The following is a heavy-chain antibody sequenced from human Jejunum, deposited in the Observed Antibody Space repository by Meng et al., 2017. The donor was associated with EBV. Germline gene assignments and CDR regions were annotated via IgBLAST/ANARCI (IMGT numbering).Heavy chain of an antibody. Sequence: QVQLVQSGAEGKKPXXSVKVXCKASGYTFTNYAIHWVRQAPGQRLEWMGWINAGNGNTNYSPKFQGRITITRDTSASTGYMEVSSLTSEDTAVYYCVRDGAVAGTRGNWLDTWGQGTLVTVSS. D-gene: IGHD6-19*01. V-gene: IGHV1-3*01. CDR2: INAGNGNT. CDR1: GYTFTNYA. CDR3: VRDGAVAGTRGNWLDT. J-gene: IGHJ5*02.